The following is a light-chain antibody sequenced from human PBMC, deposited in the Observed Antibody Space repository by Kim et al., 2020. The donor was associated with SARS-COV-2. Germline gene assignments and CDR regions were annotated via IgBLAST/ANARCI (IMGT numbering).Light chain of an antibody. Sequence: VSVGDSVTISCRASQGFSNYFVCFQQKPGNVPKRLIYAASCLQSGVPSMFRRSGSDTEFTLPISSLQPKDFATYYCLQHKSFPLTFGQGTKVDIK. V-gene: IGKV1-17*03. J-gene: IGKJ1*01. CDR2: AAS. CDR3: LQHKSFPLT. CDR1: QGFSNY.